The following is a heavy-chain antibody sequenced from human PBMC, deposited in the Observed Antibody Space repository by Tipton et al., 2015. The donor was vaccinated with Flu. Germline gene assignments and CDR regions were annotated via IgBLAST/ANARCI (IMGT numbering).Heavy chain of an antibody. V-gene: IGHV4-61*02. J-gene: IGHJ4*02. CDR1: GGSISSGSYY. CDR2: IYTSGST. D-gene: IGHD5-18*01. Sequence: TLSLTCTVSGGSISSGSYYWSWIRQPAGKGLEWIGRIYTSGSTNYNPSLKSRVTISVDTSKNQFSLKLSSVTAADTAAYYCARGRGYSYGYYPSWGQGTLVTVSS. CDR3: ARGRGYSYGYYPS.